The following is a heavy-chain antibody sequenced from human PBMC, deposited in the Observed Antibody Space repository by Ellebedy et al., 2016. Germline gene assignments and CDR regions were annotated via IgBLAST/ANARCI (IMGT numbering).Heavy chain of an antibody. CDR1: GFTFYNYW. CDR3: ANDNNWSFEY. Sequence: GESLKISCAASGFTFYNYWMTWVRQAPGKGLEWLANIKPDGSESHSVDSVRGRFTISRDNGKNLLFLQMNSLRADDTAVYYCANDNNWSFEYWGQGTLVTVSS. CDR2: IKPDGSES. V-gene: IGHV3-7*03. D-gene: IGHD1-20*01. J-gene: IGHJ4*02.